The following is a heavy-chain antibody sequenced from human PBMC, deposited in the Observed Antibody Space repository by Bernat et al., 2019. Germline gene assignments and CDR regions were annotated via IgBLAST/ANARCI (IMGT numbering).Heavy chain of an antibody. V-gene: IGHV4-59*01. D-gene: IGHD3-10*01. Sequence: QVQLQESGPGLVKPSETLSLTCTVSGDSINSYYWSWIRQPPGKGLEWIGYIYYRGSTNYSPSLKSRVTISLDASKNQFSLQLSSVTAADTAVYYCAGARGIGESTDWGQGTLVTVSS. CDR2: IYYRGST. CDR3: AGARGIGESTD. CDR1: GDSINSYY. J-gene: IGHJ4*02.